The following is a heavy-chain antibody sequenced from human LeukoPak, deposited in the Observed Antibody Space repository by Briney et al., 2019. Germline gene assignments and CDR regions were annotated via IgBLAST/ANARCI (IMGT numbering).Heavy chain of an antibody. CDR1: GFTFSTYW. Sequence: GGSLRLSCAASGFTFSTYWMHWVRQAPGKGLVWVSRINTDGRNTIYADSVKGRFTISRDNAKNTLYLQMNSLRVEDAAVYYCATVGGESGRAFDMWGQGTVVTVSS. CDR2: INTDGRNT. D-gene: IGHD4-17*01. V-gene: IGHV3-74*01. CDR3: ATVGGESGRAFDM. J-gene: IGHJ3*02.